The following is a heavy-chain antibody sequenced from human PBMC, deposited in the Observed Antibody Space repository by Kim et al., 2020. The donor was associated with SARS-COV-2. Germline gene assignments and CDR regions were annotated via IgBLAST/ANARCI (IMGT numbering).Heavy chain of an antibody. CDR2: ISSNGGST. CDR3: ARVSMATIIDY. V-gene: IGHV3-64*01. D-gene: IGHD5-12*01. Sequence: GGSLRLSYAASGFTFSSYAMHWVRQAPGKGLEYVSAISSNGGSTYYANSVKGRFTISRDNSKNTLYLQMGSLRAEDMAVYYCARVSMATIIDYWGQGTLV. J-gene: IGHJ4*02. CDR1: GFTFSSYA.